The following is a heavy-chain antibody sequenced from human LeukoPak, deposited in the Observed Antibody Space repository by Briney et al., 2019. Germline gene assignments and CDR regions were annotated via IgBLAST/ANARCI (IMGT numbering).Heavy chain of an antibody. CDR2: IDPSDSYT. Sequence: GESLKISCKGSGYSFTSYWISWVRQMPGKGLEWMGRIDPSDSYTNYSPSFQGHVTISADKSISTAYLQWSTLKASDTAMYYCARQGHNFFDYWGQGALVTVSS. CDR3: ARQGHNFFDY. J-gene: IGHJ4*02. CDR1: GYSFTSYW. V-gene: IGHV5-10-1*01.